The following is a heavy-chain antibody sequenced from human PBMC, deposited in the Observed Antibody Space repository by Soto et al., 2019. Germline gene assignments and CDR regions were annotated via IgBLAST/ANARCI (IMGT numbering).Heavy chain of an antibody. V-gene: IGHV2-5*02. J-gene: IGHJ4*02. Sequence: GLDLEWLAVIYWDDAKRYSPSLKSRFTVTKDTSKNQVVLTMTNMDPVDTATYYCAHLSSGWFPFDYWGQGTLVTVSS. D-gene: IGHD6-19*01. CDR2: IYWDDAK. CDR3: AHLSSGWFPFDY.